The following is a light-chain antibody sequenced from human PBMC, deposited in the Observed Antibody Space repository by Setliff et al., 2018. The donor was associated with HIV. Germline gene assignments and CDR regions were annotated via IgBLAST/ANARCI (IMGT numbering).Light chain of an antibody. Sequence: SVLTQPASVSGSPGQSITISCTGTSSDIGRYNLVSWYQQYPGKAPKLMIYQATKRPSGVSNRFSGSKSGNTASLTISGLQAEDGADYYCCSNTGSNTYVFGSGTKVTVL. CDR2: QAT. CDR1: SSDIGRYNL. V-gene: IGLV2-23*01. J-gene: IGLJ1*01. CDR3: CSNTGSNTYV.